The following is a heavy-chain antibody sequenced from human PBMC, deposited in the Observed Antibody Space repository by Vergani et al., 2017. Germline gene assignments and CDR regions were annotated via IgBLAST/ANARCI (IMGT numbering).Heavy chain of an antibody. Sequence: QVQLVQSGAEVKKPGASVKVSCKASGYTFTGYYMHWVRQAPGQGLEWMGWINPNSGGTNYAQKFQGRVTMTRDPSISTAYMELSRLRSDDTAVYYCARDLLGSLPEKMNWFDPWGQGTLVTVSS. J-gene: IGHJ5*02. CDR2: INPNSGGT. CDR3: ARDLLGSLPEKMNWFDP. D-gene: IGHD3-22*01. CDR1: GYTFTGYY. V-gene: IGHV1-2*02.